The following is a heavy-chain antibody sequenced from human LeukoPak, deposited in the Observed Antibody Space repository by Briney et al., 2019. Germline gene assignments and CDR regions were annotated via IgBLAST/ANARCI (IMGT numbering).Heavy chain of an antibody. D-gene: IGHD2-15*01. CDR1: GFTFSSYG. V-gene: IGHV3-33*01. J-gene: IGHJ4*02. CDR3: ARDSIHKCSGGSCYRHFFDY. CDR2: IWYDGSNK. Sequence: PGGSLRLSCAASGFTFSSYGMHWVRQAPGKGLEWVAVIWYDGSNKCYADSVKGRFTISRDNSKNTLYLQMNSLRAEDTAVYYCARDSIHKCSGGSCYRHFFDYWGQGTLVTVSS.